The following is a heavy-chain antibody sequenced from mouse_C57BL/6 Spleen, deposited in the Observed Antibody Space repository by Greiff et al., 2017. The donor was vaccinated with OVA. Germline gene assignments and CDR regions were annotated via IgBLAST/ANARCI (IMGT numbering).Heavy chain of an antibody. V-gene: IGHV14-3*01. CDR2: IDPANGNT. D-gene: IGHD1-1*01. Sequence: VQLKQSVAELVRPGASVKLSCTASGFNIKNTYMHWVKQRPEQGLEWIGRIDPANGNTKYAPKFQGKATITADTSSNTAYLQLSSLTSEDTAIYYCARDTTVVANPFAYWGQGTLVTVSA. J-gene: IGHJ3*01. CDR1: GFNIKNTY. CDR3: ARDTTVVANPFAY.